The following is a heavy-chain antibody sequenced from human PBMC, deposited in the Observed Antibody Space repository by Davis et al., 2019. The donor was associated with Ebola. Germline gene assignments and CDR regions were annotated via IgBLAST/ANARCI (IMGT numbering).Heavy chain of an antibody. J-gene: IGHJ4*02. CDR3: VKDRFTVVVVHGGFDF. CDR2: ISTNGETK. D-gene: IGHD2-15*01. CDR1: GFTFSSYA. V-gene: IGHV3-64D*06. Sequence: GESLKISCSASGFTFSSYAMHWVRQAPGKGLESVSRISTNGETKYYAESVKGRFTISRDNSKDTLYLQMRSLRTEDTAVYYCVKDRFTVVVVHGGFDFWGQGALVTVSS.